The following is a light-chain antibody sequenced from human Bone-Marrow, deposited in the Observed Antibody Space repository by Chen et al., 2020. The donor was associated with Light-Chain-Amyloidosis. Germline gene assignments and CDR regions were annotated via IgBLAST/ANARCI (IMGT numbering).Light chain of an antibody. J-gene: IGKJ4*01. CDR3: QQRSSWPPT. Sequence: EIVLTQSPATLSLAPGERATLSCRASQTITTYLAWYQQKPGRAPRLLIYDASYSATGIPARFSGSGSGTGFTLTISSLDPEDFAVFYCQQRSSWPPTFGGGTKVEI. CDR2: DAS. V-gene: IGKV3-11*01. CDR1: QTITTY.